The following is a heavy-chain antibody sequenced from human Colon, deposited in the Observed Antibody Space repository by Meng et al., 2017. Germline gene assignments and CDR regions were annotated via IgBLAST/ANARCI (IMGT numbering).Heavy chain of an antibody. V-gene: IGHV3-74*01. CDR3: ARDGGHRADS. Sequence: EVQLVESGGGLVQPGESLRLSCAASGFTFSSHRMHWVRQVPGKGLEWVSRIDSDGTSISYTDSVKGRFTISRDNSKNTVYLQMNSLTAEDTAVYYCARDGGHRADSWGQGTLVTVSS. D-gene: IGHD2-15*01. CDR1: GFTFSSHR. CDR2: IDSDGTSI. J-gene: IGHJ4*02.